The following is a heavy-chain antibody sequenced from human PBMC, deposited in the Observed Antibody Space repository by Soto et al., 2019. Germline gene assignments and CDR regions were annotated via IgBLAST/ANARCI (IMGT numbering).Heavy chain of an antibody. CDR3: ARVGGFGATTIDY. CDR2: IYYSGST. D-gene: IGHD3-10*01. CDR1: CGSISRGDYY. J-gene: IGHJ4*02. Sequence: TLSLTCTVSCGSISRGDYYWSWIRQPPGKGLEWIGYIYYSGSTYYNPSLKSRVTISVDTSKNQFSLKLSSVTAADTAVYYCARVGGFGATTIDYWGQGTLVTVSS. V-gene: IGHV4-30-4*01.